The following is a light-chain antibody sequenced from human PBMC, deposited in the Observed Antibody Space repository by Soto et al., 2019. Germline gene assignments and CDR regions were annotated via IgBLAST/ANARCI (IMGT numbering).Light chain of an antibody. CDR3: QQYHSWPPLP. J-gene: IGKJ5*01. Sequence: EVVRTQSPATLSVAPGERATRSRLASQSIINNLTWYQQTPGQAPRLLIYDASTRATGIPARFSGGGSGTDFTPTISSLQSEDFAVYCCQQYHSWPPLPFGQGTRLELK. V-gene: IGKV3D-15*01. CDR2: DAS. CDR1: QSIINN.